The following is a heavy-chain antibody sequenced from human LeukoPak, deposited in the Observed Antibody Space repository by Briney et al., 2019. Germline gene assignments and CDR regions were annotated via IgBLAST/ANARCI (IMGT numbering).Heavy chain of an antibody. D-gene: IGHD6-25*01. V-gene: IGHV3-23*01. CDR2: IGGSGGST. CDR1: GFTFSSYA. Sequence: GGSLRLSCAASGFTFSSYAMNWVRQAPGKGLEWVSAIGGSGGSTYYADSVKGRFTISRDNSKNTLYLQMNSLRADDAAVYYCAKDGYSSAWDFDYWGQGTLVTVSS. CDR3: AKDGYSSAWDFDY. J-gene: IGHJ4*02.